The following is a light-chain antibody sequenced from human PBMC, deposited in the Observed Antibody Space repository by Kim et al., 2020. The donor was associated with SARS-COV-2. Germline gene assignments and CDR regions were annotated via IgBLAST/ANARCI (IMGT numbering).Light chain of an antibody. J-gene: IGKJ1*01. CDR1: QNIGAW. Sequence: SASVGDGVTITRRASQNIGAWLAWYQQKPGEAPQLLIYKVSSLEGGVPSRFSGSGSGTEFTLTISSLQPDDFATYNCQQYTSYRTFGQGTKVEIK. CDR2: KVS. CDR3: QQYTSYRT. V-gene: IGKV1-5*03.